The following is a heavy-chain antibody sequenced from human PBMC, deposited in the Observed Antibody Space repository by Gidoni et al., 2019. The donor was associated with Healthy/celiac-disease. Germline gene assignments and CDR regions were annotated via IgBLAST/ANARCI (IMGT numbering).Heavy chain of an antibody. Sequence: QVQLVESGGGLVKPGGSLRLSCAASGFTFSDYYRSWIRQAPGKGLEWVSYISSSGSTIYYADSVKGRFTISRDNAKNSLYLQMNSLRAEDTAVYYCARESAITIFGVVIELNEHWYFDLWGRGTLVTVSS. J-gene: IGHJ2*01. CDR3: ARESAITIFGVVIELNEHWYFDL. CDR1: GFTFSDYY. CDR2: ISSSGSTI. V-gene: IGHV3-11*01. D-gene: IGHD3-3*01.